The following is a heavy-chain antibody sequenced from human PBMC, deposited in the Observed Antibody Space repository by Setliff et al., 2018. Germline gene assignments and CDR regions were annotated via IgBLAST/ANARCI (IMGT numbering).Heavy chain of an antibody. J-gene: IGHJ4*02. V-gene: IGHV4-59*01. CDR2: IQKRGSTTT. D-gene: IGHD6-19*01. CDR1: GDSISGYF. CDR3: ARDQFSSGWYGPPESYFDC. Sequence: PSETLSLTCIVSGDSISGYFWSWIRQAPGKGLEWIGYIQKRGSTTTKYNPSLGSRISMSIDTSKNQFSLQLSSVSDGDTAVYYCARDQFSSGWYGPPESYFDCRGQGTQVTVSS.